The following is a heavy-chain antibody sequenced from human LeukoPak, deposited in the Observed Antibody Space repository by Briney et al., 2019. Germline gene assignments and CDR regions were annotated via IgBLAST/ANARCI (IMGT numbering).Heavy chain of an antibody. V-gene: IGHV4-39*07. D-gene: IGHD4-17*01. CDR3: ARGYGDYLAFDI. J-gene: IGHJ3*02. CDR2: IYYSGST. CDR1: GGSISSSSYY. Sequence: PSETLSLTCTVSGGSISSSSYYWGWIRQPPGKGLEWIGSIYYSGSTYYNPSLKSRVTISVDTSKNQFSLKLSSVTAADTAVYYCARGYGDYLAFDIWGQGTMVTVSS.